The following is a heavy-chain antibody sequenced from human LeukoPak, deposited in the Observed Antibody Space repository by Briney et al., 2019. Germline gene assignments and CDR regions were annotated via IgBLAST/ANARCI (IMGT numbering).Heavy chain of an antibody. CDR1: GYSISSGYH. D-gene: IGHD3-22*01. CDR2: IYHIGST. CDR3: ARGNHYYDSSAYLAWESFQH. V-gene: IGHV4-38-2*02. Sequence: PSETLSLTCTVSGYSISSGYHWGWIRQPPGKGREWIGSIYHIGSTYYNPSIKSRVTISVDTSKNQFSLKLSSVTAADTAVYYCARGNHYYDSSAYLAWESFQHWGQGTLVTVSS. J-gene: IGHJ1*01.